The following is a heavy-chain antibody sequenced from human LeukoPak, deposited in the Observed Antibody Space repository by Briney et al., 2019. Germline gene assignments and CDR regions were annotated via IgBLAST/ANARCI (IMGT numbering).Heavy chain of an antibody. CDR1: GFTFSSYS. V-gene: IGHV3-48*01. D-gene: IGHD6-19*01. J-gene: IGHJ5*02. CDR2: ISSSSNTI. Sequence: GGSLRLSCAASGFTFSSYSMNWVRQAPGKGLEWVSYISSSSNTIYYADSVKGRFTISRDNSKNTLYLQMNSLRAEDTAVYYCARDIAVAGTCWFDPWGQGTLVTVSS. CDR3: ARDIAVAGTCWFDP.